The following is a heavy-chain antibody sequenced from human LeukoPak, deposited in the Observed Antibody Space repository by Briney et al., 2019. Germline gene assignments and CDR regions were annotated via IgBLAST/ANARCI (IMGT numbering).Heavy chain of an antibody. CDR1: GFTFSSYE. J-gene: IGHJ4*02. Sequence: GGSLRLSCAASGFTFSSYEMNWVRQAPGKGLEWVSYISSGGSIIYSADSVKGRFTISRDNAKNSVYLQMNNLRAEDTAVYYCARENPMGFFDYWGQGTLVTVSS. V-gene: IGHV3-48*03. CDR3: ARENPMGFFDY. CDR2: ISSGGSII. D-gene: IGHD3-10*01.